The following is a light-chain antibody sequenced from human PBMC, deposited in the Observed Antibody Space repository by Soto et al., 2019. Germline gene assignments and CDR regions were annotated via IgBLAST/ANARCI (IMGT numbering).Light chain of an antibody. V-gene: IGKV3-20*01. J-gene: IGKJ5*01. Sequence: LTSPPGTLLLSPRGRATLSCMSSQSLTNSYIAWYQVKPGQAPRLLIYDTSSRATGIPDRFSGSGSGTDFTLTITRLEPEDFAVFYCQQYGTSEIIFGQGTRLEIK. CDR1: QSLTNSY. CDR2: DTS. CDR3: QQYGTSEII.